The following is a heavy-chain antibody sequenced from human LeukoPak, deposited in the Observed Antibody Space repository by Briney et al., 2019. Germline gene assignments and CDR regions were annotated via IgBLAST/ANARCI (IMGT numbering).Heavy chain of an antibody. D-gene: IGHD3-10*01. V-gene: IGHV3-33*01. CDR2: IWYDGSRK. Sequence: GGSLRLSCAASGFSLTTYGTRWLRQAPGKGLEWVAVIWYDGSRKFYGDSVKGRFTVSRDTSENTMSLQMNTLRVDDTAVYYCARDGGSGIDYWGQGTLVTVSS. CDR3: ARDGGSGIDY. CDR1: GFSLTTYG. J-gene: IGHJ4*02.